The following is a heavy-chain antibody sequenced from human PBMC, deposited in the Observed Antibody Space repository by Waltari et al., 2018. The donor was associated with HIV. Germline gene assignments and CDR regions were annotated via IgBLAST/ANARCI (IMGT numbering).Heavy chain of an antibody. Sequence: EVQLVESGGGLVKPVGSLRLSCAASGFIFNNAWMSWVRQVPGKGREWVDRSKSKTYGGTTDYEAPVKGRFTISRDDSKNTLYLQMNSLKTEDTAVYYCTTGKGDWGQGTLVTVSS. CDR1: GFIFNNAW. V-gene: IGHV3-15*01. CDR3: TTGKGD. J-gene: IGHJ4*02. CDR2: SKSKTYGGTT.